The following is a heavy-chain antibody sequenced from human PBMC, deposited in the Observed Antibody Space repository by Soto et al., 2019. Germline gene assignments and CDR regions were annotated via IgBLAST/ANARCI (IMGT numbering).Heavy chain of an antibody. CDR2: IYYSGST. CDR3: ARVKGGYGAPYYFGY. D-gene: IGHD5-12*01. Sequence: SETLSLTCTVSGGYISSGGYYWSCIRQHPGKGLEWIGYIYYSGSTYYNPSLKSRVTISVDTSKNQFSLKLSSVTAADTAVYYCARVKGGYGAPYYFGYWGQGTLVTVSS. CDR1: GGYISSGGYY. J-gene: IGHJ4*02. V-gene: IGHV4-31*03.